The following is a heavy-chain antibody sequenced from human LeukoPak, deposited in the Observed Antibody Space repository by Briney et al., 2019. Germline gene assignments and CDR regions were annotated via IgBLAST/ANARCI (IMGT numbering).Heavy chain of an antibody. CDR3: ARWGHYYGSGSFDY. Sequence: SETLSLTCTVSGGSISSYYWSWIRQPPGKGLEWIGYIYYSGSTNYNPSLKSRVTISVDTSKNQFSLKLSSVTAADTAVYYCARWGHYYGSGSFDYWGQGTLVTVSS. D-gene: IGHD3-10*01. V-gene: IGHV4-59*01. CDR2: IYYSGST. J-gene: IGHJ4*02. CDR1: GGSISSYY.